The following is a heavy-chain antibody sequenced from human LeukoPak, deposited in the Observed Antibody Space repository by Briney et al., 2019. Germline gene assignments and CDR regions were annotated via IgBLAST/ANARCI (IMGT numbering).Heavy chain of an antibody. D-gene: IGHD2-8*01. Sequence: SVKVSCKASGGTFSSYAISWVRQAPGQGLEWMGGIIPIFGTANYAQKFQGRVTITADESTSTAYMELSSLRSEDTAVYYCARDQMELMVYAALYGMDVWGQGTTVTVSS. J-gene: IGHJ6*02. V-gene: IGHV1-69*13. CDR3: ARDQMELMVYAALYGMDV. CDR2: IIPIFGTA. CDR1: GGTFSSYA.